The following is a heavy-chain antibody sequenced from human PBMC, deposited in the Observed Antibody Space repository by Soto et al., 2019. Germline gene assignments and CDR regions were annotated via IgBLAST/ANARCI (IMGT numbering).Heavy chain of an antibody. V-gene: IGHV3-7*01. CDR2: IKQDGSEK. CDR1: GFTFSCYW. CDR3: ASDRSGGPIVVPWFDP. J-gene: IGHJ5*02. D-gene: IGHD2-15*01. Sequence: GGSLRLSCAASGFTFSCYWMSWLRQAPGKGLEWVANIKQDGSEKFYVDSVKGRFTISRDNAKNSLYLQMNSLRAEDTAVYYCASDRSGGPIVVPWFDPWGQGTLVTVSS.